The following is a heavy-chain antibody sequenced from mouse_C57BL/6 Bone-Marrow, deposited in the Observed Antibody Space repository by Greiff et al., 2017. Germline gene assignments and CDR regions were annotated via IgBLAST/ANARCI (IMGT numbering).Heavy chain of an antibody. CDR3: ARPTVYYAMDY. J-gene: IGHJ4*01. D-gene: IGHD1-1*01. V-gene: IGHV5-6*02. CDR2: ISSGGSYT. Sequence: EVKLVESGGDLVKPGGSLKLSCAASGFTFSSYGMSWVRQTPDKRLEWVATISSGGSYTYYPDGVKGRFTISRDNAKNTLYLQMSSLKSEDTAMYYCARPTVYYAMDYWGQGTSVTVSS. CDR1: GFTFSSYG.